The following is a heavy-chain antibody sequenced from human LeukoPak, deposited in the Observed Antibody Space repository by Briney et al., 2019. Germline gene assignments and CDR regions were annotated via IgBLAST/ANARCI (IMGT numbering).Heavy chain of an antibody. CDR2: ISDDGSGT. Sequence: GGSLRLSCAASGFTFSDYAMGWVRQAPGQGLEWVSTISDDGSGTYYADSVKGRFTISRDNSENTLLLQINSLRAEDSAVYYCATDRERDPSVYYLVGGQGTLITVSS. D-gene: IGHD3-22*01. CDR1: GFTFSDYA. J-gene: IGHJ4*02. CDR3: ATDRERDPSVYYLV. V-gene: IGHV3-23*01.